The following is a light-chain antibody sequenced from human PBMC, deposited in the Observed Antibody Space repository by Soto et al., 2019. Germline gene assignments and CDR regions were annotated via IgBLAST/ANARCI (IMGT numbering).Light chain of an antibody. Sequence: EIVMTQSQATLSVSPGERATLSCRACQSVSSILAWYQQKPGQAPRLVIYGALTKAAGTPVRFSGSGSGTKFTLTISSLKSEDFAVYYCQQDNNWPPYTFGQGTKLEIK. CDR3: QQDNNWPPYT. V-gene: IGKV3-15*01. J-gene: IGKJ2*01. CDR1: QSVSSI. CDR2: GAL.